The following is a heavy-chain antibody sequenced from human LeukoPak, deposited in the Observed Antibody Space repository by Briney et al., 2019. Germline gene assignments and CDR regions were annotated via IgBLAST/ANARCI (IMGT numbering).Heavy chain of an antibody. CDR1: GYTFTSYY. Sequence: ASVKVSCKASGYTFTSYYMHWVRQAPGQGLEWMGIINPSGGSTSYAQKFQGRVTMTRDTSTSTVYMELSSLRSEDTAVHYCARVHRIAARPGWFDPWGQGTLVTVSS. CDR3: ARVHRIAARPGWFDP. D-gene: IGHD6-6*01. J-gene: IGHJ5*02. V-gene: IGHV1-46*01. CDR2: INPSGGST.